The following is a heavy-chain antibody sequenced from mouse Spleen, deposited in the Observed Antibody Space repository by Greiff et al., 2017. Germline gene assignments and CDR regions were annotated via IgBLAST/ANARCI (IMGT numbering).Heavy chain of an antibody. D-gene: IGHD3-3*01. V-gene: IGHV1-50*01. J-gene: IGHJ3*01. CDR1: GYTFTSYW. CDR2: IDPSDSYT. Sequence: VQLQQSGAELVKPGASVKLSCKASGYTFTSYWMQWVKQRPGQGLEWIGEIDPSDSYTNYNQKFKGKATLTVDTSSSTAYMQLSSLTSEDSAVYYCARGDWAYWGQGTLVTVSA. CDR3: ARGDWAY.